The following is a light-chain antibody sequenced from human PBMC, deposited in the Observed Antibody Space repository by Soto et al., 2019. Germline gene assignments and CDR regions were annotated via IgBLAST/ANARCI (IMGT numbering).Light chain of an antibody. V-gene: IGKV1-5*03. Sequence: DIQMTQSPSTLSASVGDRVTITCRASQSISSWLAWYQQKPGKAPKLLIYKASSLEGGVPSRFSRSGSGTEFTLSLSSLQPHDFGEYYCLQFNNYPWTFGQGNRVEIK. CDR3: LQFNNYPWT. CDR2: KAS. J-gene: IGKJ1*01. CDR1: QSISSW.